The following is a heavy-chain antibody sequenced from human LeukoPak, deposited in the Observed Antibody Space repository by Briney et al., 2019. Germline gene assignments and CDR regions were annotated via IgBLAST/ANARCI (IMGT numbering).Heavy chain of an antibody. CDR2: IYHSGST. Sequence: SETLSHTCTVSGGSISSYYWSWIRQPPGKGLEWIGSIYHSGSTYYNPSLKSRVTISVDTSKNQVSLKLSSVTAADTAVYYCARQNYGAAPLRYWGQGTLVTVSS. D-gene: IGHD4/OR15-4a*01. CDR1: GGSISSYY. V-gene: IGHV4-59*04. CDR3: ARQNYGAAPLRY. J-gene: IGHJ4*02.